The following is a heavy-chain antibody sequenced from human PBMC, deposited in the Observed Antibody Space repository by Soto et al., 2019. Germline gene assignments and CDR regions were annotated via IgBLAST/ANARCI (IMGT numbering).Heavy chain of an antibody. CDR1: GGTFSSYA. V-gene: IGHV1-69*06. D-gene: IGHD3-10*01. CDR2: IIPIFGTA. CDR3: ARDQGDLYYYYGMDV. J-gene: IGHJ6*02. Sequence: SVKVSCKASGGTFSSYAISWVRQAPGQGLEWMVGIIPIFGTANYAQKFQGRVTITADKSTSTAYMELSSLRSEDTAVYYCARDQGDLYYYYGMDVWGQGTTVTVSS.